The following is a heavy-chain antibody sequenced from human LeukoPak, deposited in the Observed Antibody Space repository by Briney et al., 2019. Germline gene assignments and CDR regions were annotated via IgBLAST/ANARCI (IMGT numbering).Heavy chain of an antibody. CDR3: ARHYYDSSDYCPWYFDY. V-gene: IGHV4-39*01. CDR2: MYYSGST. J-gene: IGHJ4*02. CDR1: GGSFSSSTYY. D-gene: IGHD3-22*01. Sequence: SETLSLTCTVSGGSFSSSTYYWGWIRQPPGKGLEWIGSMYYSGSTYYNQPLKSRVTISVDTSKNQLSLKLTSVTAADTAVYYCARHYYDSSDYCPWYFDYWGQGTLVTVSS.